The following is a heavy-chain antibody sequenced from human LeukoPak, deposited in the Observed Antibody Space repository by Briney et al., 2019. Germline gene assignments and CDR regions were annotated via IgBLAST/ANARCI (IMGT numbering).Heavy chain of an antibody. CDR2: ISSSGTK. D-gene: IGHD5-18*01. V-gene: IGHV3-48*01. CDR3: ARDLVQLWSKDY. J-gene: IGHJ4*02. CDR1: GFTVNSYN. Sequence: GGSLRLSCSASGFTVNSYNMNWVRQAPGKGLEWVSCISSSGTKYYADSVKGRFTTSRDNGKSSLFLEMNSLRAEDTAVYYCARDLVQLWSKDYWGQGTLVTVSS.